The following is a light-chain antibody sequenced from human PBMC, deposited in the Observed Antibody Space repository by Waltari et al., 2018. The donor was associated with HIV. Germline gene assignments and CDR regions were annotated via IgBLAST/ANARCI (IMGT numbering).Light chain of an antibody. CDR2: DVS. CDR3: CSYSSSGTVL. CDR1: SIDVGGFNY. V-gene: IGLV2-14*03. J-gene: IGLJ2*01. Sequence: HSVLTQPASMSGSLGQSITIPCLGSSIDVGGFNYVSWYQQSPDKAPRLVIYDVSNRPSGVSGRFSGSKSGSAASLTISGLQPEDEADYYCCSYSSSGTVLFGGGTRLTVL.